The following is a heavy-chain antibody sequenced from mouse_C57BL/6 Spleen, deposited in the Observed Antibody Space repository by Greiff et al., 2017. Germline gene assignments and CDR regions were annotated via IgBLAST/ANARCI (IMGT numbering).Heavy chain of an antibody. CDR1: GFTFSDYG. D-gene: IGHD1-1*01. J-gene: IGHJ4*01. V-gene: IGHV5-17*01. CDR2: ISSGSSTI. Sequence: EVMLVESGGGLVKPGGSLKLSCAASGFTFSDYGMHWVRQAPEKGLEWVAYISSGSSTIYYADTVKGRFTITRDNANNTLFLQMNSLRSEDTAMYYCSNAPYYYGSSYDAMDYWGQGTSVTVAS. CDR3: SNAPYYYGSSYDAMDY.